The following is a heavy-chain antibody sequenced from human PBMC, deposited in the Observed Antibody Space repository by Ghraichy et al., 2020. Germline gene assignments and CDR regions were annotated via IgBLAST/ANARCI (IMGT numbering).Heavy chain of an antibody. CDR1: GFTVSSNY. J-gene: IGHJ2*01. V-gene: IGHV3-53*01. CDR3: ATGAPEVGATSWYFDL. Sequence: LSLTCAASGFTVSSNYMSWVRQAPGKGLEWVSVIYSGGSTYYADSVKGRFTISRDNSKNTLYLQMNSLRAEDTAVYYSATGAPEVGATSWYFDLWGRGTLVTVSS. D-gene: IGHD1-26*01. CDR2: IYSGGST.